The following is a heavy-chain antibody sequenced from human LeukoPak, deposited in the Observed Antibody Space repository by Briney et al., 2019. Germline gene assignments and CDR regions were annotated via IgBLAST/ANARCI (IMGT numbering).Heavy chain of an antibody. CDR3: VRGSSSAN. CDR2: IKSDGSST. D-gene: IGHD6-6*01. J-gene: IGHJ4*02. Sequence: SGGSLRLSCAASGFTFSSYWMHWVRQAPGKGLVWVSRIKSDGSSTSYADPVKGRLTISRDNAKNTLYLQMNSLRAEDTAVYYCVRGSSSANWGQGTLVTVSS. V-gene: IGHV3-74*01. CDR1: GFTFSSYW.